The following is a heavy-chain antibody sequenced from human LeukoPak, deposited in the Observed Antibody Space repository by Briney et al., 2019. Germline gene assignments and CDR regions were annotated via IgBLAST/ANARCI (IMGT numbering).Heavy chain of an antibody. CDR1: GYTFTSYG. CDR3: ARIPGYSSGWYGDWFDP. V-gene: IGHV1-18*01. CDR2: ISAYNSNT. D-gene: IGHD6-19*01. Sequence: ASVKVSCKASGYTFTSYGINWVRQAPGQGLEWMGWISAYNSNTHYAQKLQGRVTMTTDTSTSTAYMELRSLRSDDTAVYYCARIPGYSSGWYGDWFDPWGQGTLVTVSS. J-gene: IGHJ5*02.